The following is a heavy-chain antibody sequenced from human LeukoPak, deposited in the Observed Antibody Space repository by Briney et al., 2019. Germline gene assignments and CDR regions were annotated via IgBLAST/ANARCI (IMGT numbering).Heavy chain of an antibody. V-gene: IGHV4-34*01. CDR1: GGSFSGYY. D-gene: IGHD6-19*01. J-gene: IGHJ4*02. CDR3: ARAPQWLAYKHYFDY. CDR2: INHSGST. Sequence: SETLSFTCAVYGGSFSGYYWSWIRQPPGKGMEWIGEINHSGSTNYNPSLKSRVTISVDTSKNQFSLKLSSVTAADTAVYYCARAPQWLAYKHYFDYWGQGTLVTVSS.